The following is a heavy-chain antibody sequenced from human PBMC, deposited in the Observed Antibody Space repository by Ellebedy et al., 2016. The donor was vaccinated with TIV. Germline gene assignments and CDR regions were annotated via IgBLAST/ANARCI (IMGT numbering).Heavy chain of an antibody. V-gene: IGHV3-7*01. CDR3: ATGARSECGY. CDR2: RKEDGRRT. CDR1: GFTFSIYW. D-gene: IGHD2-21*01. J-gene: IGHJ4*02. Sequence: GESLKISCAASGFTFSIYWMNWVRQAPGKGLEWVANRKEDGRRTSYVEYVRGRFTISRDNSKNSLYLQMNSLRAEDTAVYYCATGARSECGYWGQGTLVTVSS.